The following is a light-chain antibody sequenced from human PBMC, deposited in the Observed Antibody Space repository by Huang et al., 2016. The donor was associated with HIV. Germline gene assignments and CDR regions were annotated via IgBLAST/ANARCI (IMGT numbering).Light chain of an antibody. J-gene: IGKJ2*01. V-gene: IGKV3-11*01. CDR1: QRVSSY. CDR2: DTS. CDR3: QQRSAWLYT. Sequence: EIVLTQSPATLSSSPGERATLSCRASQRVSSYLAWYQQKPGQAPRLLIYDTSHRATGIPARFSGSGSGTEFTLTISSLEPEDFAVYYCQQRSAWLYTFGQGTKVEIK.